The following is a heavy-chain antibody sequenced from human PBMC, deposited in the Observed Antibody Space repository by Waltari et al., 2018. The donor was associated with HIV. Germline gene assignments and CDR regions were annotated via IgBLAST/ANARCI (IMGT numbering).Heavy chain of an antibody. CDR1: GYAFTGFY. CDR3: ARDPSYGFGENDY. J-gene: IGHJ4*02. CDR2: INPKTGDT. D-gene: IGHD3-10*01. Sequence: QVQLVESGAEVKKPGASLKVSCKASGYAFTGFYIPWVRQAPGQGLEWVGLINPKTGDTNFAQKFQGRVTMTRDTSISTAYMELSRLTSDDTAVYYCARDPSYGFGENDYWGQGTLFTVSS. V-gene: IGHV1-2*02.